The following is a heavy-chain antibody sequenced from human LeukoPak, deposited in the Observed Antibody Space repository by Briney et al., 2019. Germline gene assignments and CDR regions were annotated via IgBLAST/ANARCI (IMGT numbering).Heavy chain of an antibody. D-gene: IGHD6-13*01. CDR3: AKDNVAAAGTIDY. CDR1: GFTFSNYA. CDR2: ISGSGKRT. Sequence: PGGSLRLSCATSGFTFSNYAMSWVRQAPGKGLEWVSGISGSGKRTYYGDSVKGRFTISRDNSRNTLFLQMNSLNVEDTAIYYCAKDNVAAAGTIDYWGQGTLVTVSS. J-gene: IGHJ4*02. V-gene: IGHV3-23*01.